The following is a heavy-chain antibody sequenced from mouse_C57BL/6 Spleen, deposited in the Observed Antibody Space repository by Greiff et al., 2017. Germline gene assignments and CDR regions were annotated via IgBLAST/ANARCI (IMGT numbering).Heavy chain of an antibody. V-gene: IGHV2-6*01. J-gene: IGHJ3*01. Sequence: QVQLKESGPGLVAPSQSLSITCTVSGFSLTSYGVDWVRQSPGKGLEWLGVIWGVGSTNYNSALKSRLSISTGNSKSQVILKMNSLPTDDTAKYYCDSLHCYGRSYVAFWGQGTLVTVSA. CDR3: DSLHCYGRSYVAF. D-gene: IGHD1-1*01. CDR2: IWGVGST. CDR1: GFSLTSYG.